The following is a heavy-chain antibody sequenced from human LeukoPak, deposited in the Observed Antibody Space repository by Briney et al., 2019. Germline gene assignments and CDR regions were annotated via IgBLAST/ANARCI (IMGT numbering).Heavy chain of an antibody. J-gene: IGHJ5*02. D-gene: IGHD6-19*01. Sequence: SETLSLTCTVSGGSISSYYWSWIRQPPGKGLEYIGYIYYSGITDYNPSLKSRLTISVDTSNNQFSLKLNSVTAADTAMYYCARQHDGSGWPNWFDPWGQGTLVTVSS. CDR3: ARQHDGSGWPNWFDP. CDR2: IYYSGIT. CDR1: GGSISSYY. V-gene: IGHV4-59*08.